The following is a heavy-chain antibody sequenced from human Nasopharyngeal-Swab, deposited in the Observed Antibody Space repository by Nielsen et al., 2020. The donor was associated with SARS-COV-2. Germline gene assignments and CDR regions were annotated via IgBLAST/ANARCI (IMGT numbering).Heavy chain of an antibody. CDR3: APDPNWGLGY. J-gene: IGHJ4*02. Sequence: GGSLRLSCAASGFTFDDYAMHWVRQAPGKGLEWVSGISWNSGSIGYADSVKGRFTISRDNAKNSLYLQMNSLRVEDTATYYCAPDPNWGLGYWGRGTLVTVSS. V-gene: IGHV3-9*01. CDR2: ISWNSGSI. D-gene: IGHD7-27*01. CDR1: GFTFDDYA.